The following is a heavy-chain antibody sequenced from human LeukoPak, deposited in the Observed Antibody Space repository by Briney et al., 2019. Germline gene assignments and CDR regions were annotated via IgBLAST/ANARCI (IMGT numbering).Heavy chain of an antibody. V-gene: IGHV3-21*01. CDR3: ARESYTYYYDSSGLDY. CDR1: GFTFSSYS. J-gene: IGHJ4*02. D-gene: IGHD3-22*01. Sequence: PGGSLRLSCAASGFTFSSYSMNWVRQAPGKGLEWVSSISSSSSYIYYADSVKGRFTISRDNAKNSLYLQMSSLRAEDTAVYYCARESYTYYYDSSGLDYWGQGTLVTVSS. CDR2: ISSSSSYI.